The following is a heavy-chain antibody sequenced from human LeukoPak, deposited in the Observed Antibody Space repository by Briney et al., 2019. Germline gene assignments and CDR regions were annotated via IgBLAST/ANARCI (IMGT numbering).Heavy chain of an antibody. V-gene: IGHV3-30-3*01. CDR1: GFSFSSYA. Sequence: GGSLRLSCAASGFSFSSYAMHWVRQAPGKGLEWVAVISYDGSNKYYADSVKGRFTISRDNSKNTLYLQMNSLRAEDTAVYYCARGGIAVAGRGAASLSGRTHFDYWGQGTLVTVSS. D-gene: IGHD6-19*01. CDR3: ARGGIAVAGRGAASLSGRTHFDY. J-gene: IGHJ4*02. CDR2: ISYDGSNK.